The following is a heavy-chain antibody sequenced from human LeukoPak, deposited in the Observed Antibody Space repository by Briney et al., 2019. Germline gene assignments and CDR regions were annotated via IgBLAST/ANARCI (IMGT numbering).Heavy chain of an antibody. CDR1: GFTFSDYY. D-gene: IGHD2-8*01. V-gene: IGHV3-11*06. CDR3: ARGQYCTNGVCYDAFDI. CDR2: IGSASSYT. Sequence: KPGGSLRLSCAASGFTFSDYYMSWIRQAPGKGLEWVSYIGSASSYTSYADSVKGRFTISRDNAKNSLYLQMNSLRAEDTAVYYCARGQYCTNGVCYDAFDIWGQGTTVTVSS. J-gene: IGHJ3*02.